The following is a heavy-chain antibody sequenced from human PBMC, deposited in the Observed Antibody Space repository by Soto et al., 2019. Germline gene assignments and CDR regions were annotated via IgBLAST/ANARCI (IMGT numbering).Heavy chain of an antibody. V-gene: IGHV4-39*02. J-gene: IGHJ5*02. Sequence: SETLSLTCTVSGDSITRSNFYWGWIRQPPGKGLEWLGSIFYSGSTFYNPALKSRVTFSVDTSKNHFSLKLSSVTAADAAVYYCARHKTTMLTVVSAFDPWGQGTRVTVSS. CDR3: ARHKTTMLTVVSAFDP. CDR1: GDSITRSNFY. D-gene: IGHD3-22*01. CDR2: IFYSGST.